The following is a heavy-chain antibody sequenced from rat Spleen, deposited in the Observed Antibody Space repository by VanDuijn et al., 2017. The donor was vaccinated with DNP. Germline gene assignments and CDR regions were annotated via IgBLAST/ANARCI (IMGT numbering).Heavy chain of an antibody. CDR2: INSAGST. CDR1: GYSITSNY. V-gene: IGHV3-3*01. Sequence: EVQLQESGPGLVKPSQSLSLTCSVTGYSITSNYWGWIRKFPGHKLEWMGFINSAGSTDYTPSLKSRISITRDTSKNQFFLQVNSVTTEDTATYYCARWDHYIGFAYWGQGVMVTVSS. J-gene: IGHJ2*01. CDR3: ARWDHYIGFAY. D-gene: IGHD1-1*01.